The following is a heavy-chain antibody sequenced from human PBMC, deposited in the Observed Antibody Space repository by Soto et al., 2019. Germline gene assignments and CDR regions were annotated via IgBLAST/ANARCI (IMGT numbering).Heavy chain of an antibody. J-gene: IGHJ6*02. D-gene: IGHD2-21*01. V-gene: IGHV3-64*01. CDR1: GFAFSSYD. CDR3: ARRIPFGYGMGV. Sequence: EVQLVESGGGLVQPGGSLRLSCAASGFAFSSYDMHWVRQAPGKGLEYVSVINSNGGNTDYASSVKGRFAISRDNSKNTLYLQMGSRRDEDMAVHYGARRIPFGYGMGVWGQGTTVTVSS. CDR2: INSNGGNT.